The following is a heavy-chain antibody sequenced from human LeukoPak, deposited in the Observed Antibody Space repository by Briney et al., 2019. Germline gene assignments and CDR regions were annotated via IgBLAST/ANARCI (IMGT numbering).Heavy chain of an antibody. V-gene: IGHV3-30-3*01. D-gene: IGHD3-22*01. CDR3: ARDYYDTLNIPDY. Sequence: PGGSLRLSCAASGFTFSSYAMHWARQAPGKGLEWVAVISYDGSNKYYADSVKGRFTISRDNSKNTLYLQMNSLRAEDTAVYYCARDYYDTLNIPDYWGQGTLVTVSS. CDR1: GFTFSSYA. J-gene: IGHJ4*02. CDR2: ISYDGSNK.